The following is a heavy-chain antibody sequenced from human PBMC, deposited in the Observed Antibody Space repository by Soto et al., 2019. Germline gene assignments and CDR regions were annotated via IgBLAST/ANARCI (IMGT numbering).Heavy chain of an antibody. CDR1: GGSISSSSYY. V-gene: IGHV4-39*01. CDR2: IYYSGKT. J-gene: IGHJ4*02. CDR3: ARLSGYNYGPNYFDY. Sequence: SETLSLTCTVAGGSISSSSYYWGWIRQPPGKGLEHIGSIYYSGKTYYNTPLKSRVTVSVDTSRNQFSLEVNSVTAADTAVYYCARLSGYNYGPNYFDYWGQGTLVTVSS. D-gene: IGHD5-18*01.